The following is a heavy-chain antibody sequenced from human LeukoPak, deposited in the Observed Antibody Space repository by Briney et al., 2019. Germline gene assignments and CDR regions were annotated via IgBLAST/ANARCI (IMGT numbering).Heavy chain of an antibody. CDR3: ARSWGLDV. Sequence: PSETLSLTCTVSGGSISSSSYYWGWIRQPPGKGLEWIGSIYYSGSTYYNPSLKSRVTISVDTSKNQFSLKLSSVTAADTAVYYCARSWGLDVWGKGTTVTVSS. V-gene: IGHV4-39*01. CDR2: IYYSGST. CDR1: GGSISSSSYY. D-gene: IGHD6-13*01. J-gene: IGHJ6*04.